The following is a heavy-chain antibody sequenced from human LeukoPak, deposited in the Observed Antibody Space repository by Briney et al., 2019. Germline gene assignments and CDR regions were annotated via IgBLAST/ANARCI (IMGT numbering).Heavy chain of an antibody. D-gene: IGHD3-3*01. CDR3: ARGLTIFGVVTPRTYYFDY. J-gene: IGHJ4*02. Sequence: SQTLSLTCTVSGGSISSGGYYWSWLRQHPGKGLEWMGYIYYSGSTYYNPSLKSRVTISVDTSKTQFSLKLSSVTAADTAVYYCARGLTIFGVVTPRTYYFDYWGQGTLVTVSS. V-gene: IGHV4-31*03. CDR2: IYYSGST. CDR1: GGSISSGGYY.